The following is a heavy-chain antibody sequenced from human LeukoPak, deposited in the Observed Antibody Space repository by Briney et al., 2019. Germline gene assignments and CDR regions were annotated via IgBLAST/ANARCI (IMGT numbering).Heavy chain of an antibody. D-gene: IGHD1-26*01. CDR1: GFTFSDYY. Sequence: PGGSLRLSCAASGFTFSDYYMSWIRQAPGKGLEWVAVIWYDGSNKYYADSVKGRFTISRDNSKNTLYLQMNSLRAEDTAVYYCARDGQYSGSYSWYYYYYMDVWGKGTTVTVSS. CDR3: ARDGQYSGSYSWYYYYYMDV. V-gene: IGHV3-33*08. CDR2: IWYDGSNK. J-gene: IGHJ6*03.